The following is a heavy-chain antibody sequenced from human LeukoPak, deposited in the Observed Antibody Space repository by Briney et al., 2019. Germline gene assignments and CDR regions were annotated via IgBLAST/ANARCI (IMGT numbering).Heavy chain of an antibody. D-gene: IGHD2-15*01. J-gene: IGHJ6*03. CDR2: ISGGGLST. CDR3: ANLLVYFYYMDV. Sequence: GGSLRLSCAASGLIFTNYAMSWVRQAPGKGLEWVSAISGGGLSTYYADSVKGRFTISRDNSKNTLYLQMNSLRAEDTAVYYCANLLVYFYYMDVWGKGTTVTVSS. CDR1: GLIFTNYA. V-gene: IGHV3-23*01.